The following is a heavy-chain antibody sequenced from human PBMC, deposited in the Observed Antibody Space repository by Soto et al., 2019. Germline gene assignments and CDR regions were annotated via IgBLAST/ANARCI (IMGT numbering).Heavy chain of an antibody. Sequence: EVQLLESGGGLVQPGGSLRLSCAASGFTFSTYAMIWVRQAPGKGLEWVSVITGSGGSTYYADSVKGRFTISRDTSKNTLFLQMNSLRAEDTAVYYCAREGYSGSYYVRGYWGQGTLVTVSS. V-gene: IGHV3-23*01. CDR2: ITGSGGST. CDR1: GFTFSTYA. CDR3: AREGYSGSYYVRGY. D-gene: IGHD1-26*01. J-gene: IGHJ4*02.